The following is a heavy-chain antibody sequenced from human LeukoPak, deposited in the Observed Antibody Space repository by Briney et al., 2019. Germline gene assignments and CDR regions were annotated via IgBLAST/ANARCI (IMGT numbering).Heavy chain of an antibody. D-gene: IGHD2-2*01. V-gene: IGHV1-8*03. CDR2: MNPNSGNT. CDR3: ARVVPAANIHDAFDI. Sequence: GASVKVSCKASGYTFTSYDINWVRQATGQGLEWMGWMNPNSGNTGYAQKFQGRVTITRNTSIRTAYMGLSSLRSEDTVVYYCARVVPAANIHDAFDIWGQGTMVTVSS. J-gene: IGHJ3*02. CDR1: GYTFTSYD.